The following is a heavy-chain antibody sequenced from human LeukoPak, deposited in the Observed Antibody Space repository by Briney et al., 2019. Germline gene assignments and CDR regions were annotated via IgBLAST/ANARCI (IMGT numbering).Heavy chain of an antibody. CDR1: GFTFSSYD. D-gene: IGHD1-1*01. V-gene: IGHV3-13*01. CDR3: AGNWNNDY. CDR2: IGTAGDT. J-gene: IGHJ4*02. Sequence: GGSLRLSCAASGFTFSSYDMPWVRQATGKGLEWVSAIGTAGDTYYPGSVKGRFTISRDNAKNTLYLQMNSLRAEDTAVYYCAGNWNNDYWGQGTLVTVSS.